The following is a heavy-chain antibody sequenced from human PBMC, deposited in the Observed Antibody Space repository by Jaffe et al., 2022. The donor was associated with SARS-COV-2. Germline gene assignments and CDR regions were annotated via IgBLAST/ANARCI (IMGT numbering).Heavy chain of an antibody. D-gene: IGHD3-10*01. Sequence: QAQLVQSGAEVKRPGASVKVSCKASGYILTSYFIHWVRQAPGQGLEWMGIINPDGGSTNYAQKLQGRLTMTRDTSTSTVYMELSRLRSEDTAVYYCTRDSGSGRSRFDPWGQGTLVTVSS. CDR1: GYILTSYF. CDR3: TRDSGSGRSRFDP. CDR2: INPDGGST. J-gene: IGHJ5*02. V-gene: IGHV1-46*04.